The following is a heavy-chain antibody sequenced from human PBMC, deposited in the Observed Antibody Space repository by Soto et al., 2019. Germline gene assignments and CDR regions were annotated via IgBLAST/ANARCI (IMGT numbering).Heavy chain of an antibody. CDR3: AHIDPEIVTVGGHGGFDY. J-gene: IGHJ4*02. CDR1: GFSLTSGVC. D-gene: IGHD5-12*01. Sequence: QITLKESGPTLVRPPQTLTLTCTFSGFSLTSGVCVGWIRQPPGKALEWLALIYCDDAKRYSPSLKNRLTITKDTSKNHVVLTMTNVGPVDTATYFCAHIDPEIVTVGGHGGFDYWGQGTLVTVSS. CDR2: IYCDDAK. V-gene: IGHV2-5*02.